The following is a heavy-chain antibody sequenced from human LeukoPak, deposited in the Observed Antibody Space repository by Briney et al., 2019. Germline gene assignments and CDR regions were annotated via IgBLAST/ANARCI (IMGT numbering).Heavy chain of an antibody. V-gene: IGHV3-21*01. J-gene: IGHJ4*02. Sequence: GGSLRLSCAASGFILSDHYIDWVRQAPGKGLEWVSSISSSSSYIYYADSVKGRFTISRDNAKNSLYLQMNSLRAEDTAVYYCARGLQDWGQGTLVTVSS. CDR1: GFILSDHY. CDR2: ISSSSSYI. CDR3: ARGLQD. D-gene: IGHD2-21*01.